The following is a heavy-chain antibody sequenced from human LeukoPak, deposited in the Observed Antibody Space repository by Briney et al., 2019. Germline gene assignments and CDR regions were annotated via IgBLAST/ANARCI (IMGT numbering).Heavy chain of an antibody. D-gene: IGHD1-26*01. J-gene: IGHJ4*02. CDR3: ARDGTSGSYSY. CDR2: IIPILGIA. Sequence: SLKVSCKASGGTFSSNPISWVRQAPGQRLEWMGRIIPILGIANYAQKFQGRVTITADKSTSTAYMELISLRSEDTAVYYCARDGTSGSYSYWGQGTLVTVSS. CDR1: GGTFSSNP. V-gene: IGHV1-69*04.